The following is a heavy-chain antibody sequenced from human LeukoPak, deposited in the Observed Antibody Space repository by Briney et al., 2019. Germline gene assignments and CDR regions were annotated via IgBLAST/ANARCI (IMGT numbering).Heavy chain of an antibody. Sequence: GGSLRLSCAASGFTFSSSNMNWVRQTPDKGLEWVASISTSGGRTYYADSVKGRFTISKDNSKNTVYLQMSSLRVDDTAVYYCAKAASSSWPSYYYGMDVWGQGTTVTVSS. CDR3: AKAASSSWPSYYYGMDV. V-gene: IGHV3-23*01. CDR2: ISTSGGRT. CDR1: GFTFSSSN. J-gene: IGHJ6*02. D-gene: IGHD6-13*01.